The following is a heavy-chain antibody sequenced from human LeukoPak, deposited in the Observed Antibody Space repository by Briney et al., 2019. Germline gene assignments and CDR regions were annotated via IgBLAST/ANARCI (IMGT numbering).Heavy chain of an antibody. CDR1: GYTFTNYF. J-gene: IGHJ4*02. CDR2: INPNGGST. D-gene: IGHD3-22*01. V-gene: IGHV1-46*01. CDR3: ARAEDYYDSSGYLSAKNHFDY. Sequence: ASVKVSCKASGYTFTNYFMHWVRQAPGQGLEWVGEINPNGGSTSYAQKFQGRVTMTKDTSTSTVYMELNSLRFDDTAVYYCARAEDYYDSSGYLSAKNHFDYWGQGTLVTVSS.